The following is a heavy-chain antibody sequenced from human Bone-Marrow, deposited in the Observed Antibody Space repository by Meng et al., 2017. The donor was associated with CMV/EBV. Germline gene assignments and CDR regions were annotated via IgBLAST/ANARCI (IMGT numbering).Heavy chain of an antibody. D-gene: IGHD3-3*01. CDR2: IYYSGST. Sequence: SETLSLTCAVYGGSFSGYYWSWIRQPPGKGLEWIGSIYYSGSTYYNPSLKSRVTISVDTSKNQFSLKLSSVTAADTAVYYCARVGRDYDFWSGPLGWFDPWGQGTLVTVSS. J-gene: IGHJ5*02. CDR3: ARVGRDYDFWSGPLGWFDP. V-gene: IGHV4-34*01. CDR1: GGSFSGYY.